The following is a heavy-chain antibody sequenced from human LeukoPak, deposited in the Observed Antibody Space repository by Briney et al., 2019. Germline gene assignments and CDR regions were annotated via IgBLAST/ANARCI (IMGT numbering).Heavy chain of an antibody. Sequence: SETLSLPCTVSGGSIRSSNYYWGWIRQPPGKGLEWIGSIHQSGSAYYNPSLKSRVTISVDTSKNQFSLKLTSVTAADTAVYSCARLNRISGFFDYWGQGTLVTVSS. J-gene: IGHJ4*02. CDR3: ARLNRISGFFDY. V-gene: IGHV4-39*01. CDR2: IHQSGSA. D-gene: IGHD6-25*01. CDR1: GGSIRSSNYY.